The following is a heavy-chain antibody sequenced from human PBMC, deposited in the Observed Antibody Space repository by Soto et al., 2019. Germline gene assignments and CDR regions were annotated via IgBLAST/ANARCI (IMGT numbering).Heavy chain of an antibody. V-gene: IGHV1-69*02. J-gene: IGHJ5*02. D-gene: IGHD1-1*01. CDR2: IIPILGIA. Sequence: QVQLVQSGAEVKKPGSSVKVSCKASGGTFSSYTISWVRQAPGQGLEWMGRIIPILGIANYAQKFQGRVRIPEEKSGRTAYRGQSSRRSGDRAVYSSASRYRTPAAWGQGPRFTVSS. CDR3: ASRYRTPAA. CDR1: GGTFSSYT.